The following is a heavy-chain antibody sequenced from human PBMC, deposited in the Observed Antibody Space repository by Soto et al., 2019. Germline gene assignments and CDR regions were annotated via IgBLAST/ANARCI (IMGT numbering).Heavy chain of an antibody. V-gene: IGHV4-59*01. CDR2: IYYSGST. CDR1: GGSISSYY. CDR3: ASSTYYDFWSGYYPSYYYYYMDV. D-gene: IGHD3-3*01. Sequence: SETLSLTCTVSGGSISSYYWSWIRQPPGKGLEWIGYIYYSGSTNYNPSLKSRVTISVDTSKNQFSLKLSSVTAADTAVYYCASSTYYDFWSGYYPSYYYYYMDVWGKGTTVTVSS. J-gene: IGHJ6*03.